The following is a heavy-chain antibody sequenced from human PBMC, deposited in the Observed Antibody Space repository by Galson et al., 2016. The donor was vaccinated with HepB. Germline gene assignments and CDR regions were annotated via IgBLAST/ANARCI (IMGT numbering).Heavy chain of an antibody. Sequence: SLRLSCAASGFTFSSYAMHWVRQAPGKGLEWVAVISYDGNNKYYADSVKGRFTISRDNSNNTLYLQMNSLRAEDTAIYYCAKDSWRYFNILTGYYRGMDVLGQGTTGTVSS. D-gene: IGHD3-9*01. J-gene: IGHJ6*02. CDR2: ISYDGNNK. CDR1: GFTFSSYA. CDR3: AKDSWRYFNILTGYYRGMDV. V-gene: IGHV3-30-3*01.